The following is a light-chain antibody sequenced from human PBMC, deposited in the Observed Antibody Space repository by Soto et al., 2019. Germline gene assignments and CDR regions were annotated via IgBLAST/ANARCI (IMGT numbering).Light chain of an antibody. Sequence: QSALTQPRSVSGSPGQSVTSSCTGTRSDVGGYNYVTWYQQHPGKAPKVMSYDVSKRPSGVPDRFSGSKSGNTASLTLSGLQAEDEADYYCCSHAGSYTYVFGTGTKLTVL. CDR2: DVS. CDR3: CSHAGSYTYV. V-gene: IGLV2-11*01. J-gene: IGLJ1*01. CDR1: RSDVGGYNY.